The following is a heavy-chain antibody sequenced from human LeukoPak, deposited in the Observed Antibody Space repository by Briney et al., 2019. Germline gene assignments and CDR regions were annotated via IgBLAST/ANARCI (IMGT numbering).Heavy chain of an antibody. V-gene: IGHV3-15*01. J-gene: IGHJ3*02. CDR3: ATPTTTSYAFDI. CDR2: IKSKTDGGTT. Sequence: GGSLRLPCAASGFTLNNAWMNWVRQAPGKGLEWVGRIKSKTDGGTTDYAAPVKGRFTISRDDSKNTLYLQMNSLKTEDTAVYYCATPTTTSYAFDIWGQGTMVTVSS. CDR1: GFTLNNAW. D-gene: IGHD4-11*01.